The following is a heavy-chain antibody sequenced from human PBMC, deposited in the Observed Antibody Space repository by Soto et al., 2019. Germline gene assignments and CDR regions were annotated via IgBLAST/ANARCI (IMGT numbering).Heavy chain of an antibody. J-gene: IGHJ5*02. Sequence: PSETLSLTCAVYGGSFSGYYWSWIRQPPGKGLEWIGEINHSGSTNYNPSLKSRVTISVDTSKNQFSLKLSSVTAADTAVYYCASVDSSGYYHNWFDPWGQGTLVTVSS. CDR3: ASVDSSGYYHNWFDP. D-gene: IGHD3-22*01. V-gene: IGHV4-34*01. CDR2: INHSGST. CDR1: GGSFSGYY.